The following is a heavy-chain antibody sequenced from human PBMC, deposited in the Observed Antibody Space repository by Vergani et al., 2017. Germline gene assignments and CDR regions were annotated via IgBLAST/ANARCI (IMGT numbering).Heavy chain of an antibody. V-gene: IGHV3-30*18. J-gene: IGHJ4*02. CDR3: AKIQTGLRIAAADLFDY. CDR2: ISYDGSNK. CDR1: GFTFSSYG. Sequence: QVQLVESGGGVVQPGRSLRLSCAASGFTFSSYGMHWVRQAPGKGLEWVAVISYDGSNKYYADSVKGRFTISRDNSKNTLYLQMNSLRAEDTAVYYCAKIQTGLRIAAADLFDYWGQGTLVTVSS. D-gene: IGHD6-13*01.